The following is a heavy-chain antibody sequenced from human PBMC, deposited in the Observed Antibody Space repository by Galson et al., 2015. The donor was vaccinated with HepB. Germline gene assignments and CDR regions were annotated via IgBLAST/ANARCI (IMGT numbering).Heavy chain of an antibody. Sequence: SLRLSCAASGFTFSSFGMHWVRQAPGKGLEWVAVISYDGSNKYYADSVKGRFTISRDNSKNTLYLQMISLRGEDTAVYYCAKDPSRRYCSSTSCSIGYFDLWGRGTLVTVSS. D-gene: IGHD2-2*01. J-gene: IGHJ2*01. CDR2: ISYDGSNK. CDR3: AKDPSRRYCSSTSCSIGYFDL. V-gene: IGHV3-30*18. CDR1: GFTFSSFG.